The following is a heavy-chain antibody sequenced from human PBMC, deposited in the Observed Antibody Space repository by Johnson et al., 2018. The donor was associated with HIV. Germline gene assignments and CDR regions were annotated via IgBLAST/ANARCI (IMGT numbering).Heavy chain of an antibody. J-gene: IGHJ3*02. CDR2: IYSGGST. D-gene: IGHD3/OR15-3a*01. V-gene: IGHV3-66*01. CDR3: ARDGGGLDQDAFDI. CDR1: GFTVSSNY. Sequence: VQLVESGGGLVQPGGSLRLSCAASGFTVSSNYMSWVRQAPGKGLEWVSVIYSGGSTNYADSVKGRFTISRDNSKNTLYLQMNSLRAEDTAVYYCARDGGGLDQDAFDIWGQGTMVTVSS.